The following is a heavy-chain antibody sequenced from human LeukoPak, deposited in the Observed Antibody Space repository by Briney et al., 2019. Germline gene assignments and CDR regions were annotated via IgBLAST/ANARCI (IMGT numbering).Heavy chain of an antibody. Sequence: PGGSLRLSCAASGFTFSSYGVHWVRQAPGKGLEWVAVISYDGSNKYSADSVKGRFTISRDNSKNTLYLQMNSLRAEDTAVYYCAKDRTGIVVVVGAFDYWGQGTLVTVSS. J-gene: IGHJ4*02. CDR1: GFTFSSYG. D-gene: IGHD2-15*01. CDR2: ISYDGSNK. V-gene: IGHV3-30*18. CDR3: AKDRTGIVVVVGAFDY.